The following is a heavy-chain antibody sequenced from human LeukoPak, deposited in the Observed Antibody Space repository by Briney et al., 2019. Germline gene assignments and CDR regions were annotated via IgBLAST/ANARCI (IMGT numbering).Heavy chain of an antibody. J-gene: IGHJ4*02. CDR3: ARHDSFIPY. V-gene: IGHV3-23*01. CDR1: GFTFSDYA. D-gene: IGHD3-16*02. Sequence: GGSLRLSCVASGFTFSDYAMSWVRQAPGKGLEWVSGISDSGGSTYYADSVEGRCTISRDNSKNTVSLQMNNLRAEDTAVYFCARHDSFIPYWGQGTLVTVTS. CDR2: ISDSGGST.